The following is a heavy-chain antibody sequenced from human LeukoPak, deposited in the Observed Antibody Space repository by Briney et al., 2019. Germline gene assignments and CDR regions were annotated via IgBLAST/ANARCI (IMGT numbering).Heavy chain of an antibody. Sequence: SETLSLTCAVYGGSFSGYYWSWIRQPPGKGLEWIGEINHSGSTNYNPSLKSRVTISVDTSKNQFSLNLTSVTAADTAVYYCARASSAAREGWFDPWGQGTLVTVSS. D-gene: IGHD6-6*01. CDR1: GGSFSGYY. CDR2: INHSGST. J-gene: IGHJ5*02. V-gene: IGHV4-34*01. CDR3: ARASSAAREGWFDP.